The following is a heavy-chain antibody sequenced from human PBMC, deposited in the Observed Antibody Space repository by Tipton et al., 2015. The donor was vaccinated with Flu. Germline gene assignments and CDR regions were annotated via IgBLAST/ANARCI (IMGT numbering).Heavy chain of an antibody. CDR1: GGPISSYY. D-gene: IGHD3-22*01. J-gene: IGHJ3*02. V-gene: IGHV4-59*01. CDR2: IYYSGST. CDR3: ARGSRGYYDSSDPTRGAFDI. Sequence: TLSLTCTVSGGPISSYYWSWIRQPPGKGLEWIGYIYYSGSTNYNPSLKSRVTISVDTSKNQFSLKLSSVTAADTAVYYCARGSRGYYDSSDPTRGAFDIWGQGTMVTVSS.